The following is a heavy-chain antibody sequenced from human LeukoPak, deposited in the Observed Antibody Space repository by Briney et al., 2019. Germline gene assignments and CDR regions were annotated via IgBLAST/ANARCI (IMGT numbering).Heavy chain of an antibody. J-gene: IGHJ4*02. V-gene: IGHV3-13*04. CDR2: IGTAGDT. CDR3: ARGVRGYSYGCFDY. CDR1: GFTFSSYD. D-gene: IGHD5-18*01. Sequence: PGGSLRLSCAASGFTFSSYDMHWVRQATGKGLEWVSAIGTAGDTYYPGSVKGRFTISRENAKNSLYLQMNSLRAGDTAVYYCARGVRGYSYGCFDYWGQGTLVTVSS.